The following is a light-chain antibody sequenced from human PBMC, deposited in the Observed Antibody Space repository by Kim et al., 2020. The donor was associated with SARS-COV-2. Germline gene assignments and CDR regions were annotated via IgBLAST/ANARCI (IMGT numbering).Light chain of an antibody. J-gene: IGLJ3*02. Sequence: QLVLTQPPSASGTPGQRVTISCSGTSSNIGSNTVNWYQQLPGTAPKLLIFSNNERPSGVPDRFSGSKSGTSASLAISGLQSEDEADYYCAVWDDSLTGSWVFGGGTQLTVL. CDR3: AVWDDSLTGSWV. V-gene: IGLV1-44*01. CDR1: SSNIGSNT. CDR2: SNN.